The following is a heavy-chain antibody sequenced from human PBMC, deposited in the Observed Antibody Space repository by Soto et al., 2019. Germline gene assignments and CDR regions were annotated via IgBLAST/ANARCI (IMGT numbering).Heavy chain of an antibody. Sequence: EVQLVESGGGLVQPGGSLRLSCAASGFTFNTYWMSWVRQAPGKGLEWVANIRQDGSETYYVDSVKGRFTLSRDNDKHSLHLQMNSLRDEDTAVYYCARGDFYDSSGWFADAFDVRVQGTMVTVSS. CDR2: IRQDGSET. CDR1: GFTFNTYW. D-gene: IGHD3-22*01. CDR3: ARGDFYDSSGWFADAFDV. J-gene: IGHJ3*01. V-gene: IGHV3-7*05.